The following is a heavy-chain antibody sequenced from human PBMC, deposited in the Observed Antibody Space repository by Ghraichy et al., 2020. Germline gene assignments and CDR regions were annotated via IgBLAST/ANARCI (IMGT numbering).Heavy chain of an antibody. Sequence: GGSLRLSCAASGFTFSSYAMNWVRQVPGKGLEYVSAISSNGGSTYYAKSVKGRFTISRDNSKNTLYLQMGSLRAEDMAVYYCARGGLVRDDIVPTGPRHWGQGTLVTVSS. CDR1: GFTFSSYA. CDR3: ARGGLVRDDIVPTGPRH. D-gene: IGHD5-12*01. V-gene: IGHV3-64*01. J-gene: IGHJ4*02. CDR2: ISSNGGST.